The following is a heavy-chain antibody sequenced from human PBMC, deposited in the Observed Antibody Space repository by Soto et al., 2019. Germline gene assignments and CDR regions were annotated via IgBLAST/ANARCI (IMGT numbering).Heavy chain of an antibody. D-gene: IGHD6-13*01. J-gene: IGHJ4*02. V-gene: IGHV1-18*01. CDR2: ISAYNGNT. CDR3: AREPEDLAAAGLLDY. CDR1: GYTFTSYG. Sequence: ASVKVSCKASGYTFTSYGISWVRQAPGQGLEWMGWISAYNGNTNYAQKLQGRVTMTTDTSTSTAYMELRSLRSDDTAVYYCAREPEDLAAAGLLDYWGQGTLVTVSS.